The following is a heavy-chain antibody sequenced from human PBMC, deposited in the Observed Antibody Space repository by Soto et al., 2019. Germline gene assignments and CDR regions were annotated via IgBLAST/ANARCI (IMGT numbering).Heavy chain of an antibody. CDR3: AKGHATSYHYDSSCPSGFDL. J-gene: IGHJ4*02. D-gene: IGHD3-22*01. Sequence: GGSLRLSCAASGFTFSSYGMHWVRQAPGKGLEWVAVISYDGSKKYYADSVKGRFTISRDNSKNTLYLQMNSLRAEDTAVYYCAKGHATSYHYDSSCPSGFDLWGQAPMVAV. CDR1: GFTFSSYG. CDR2: ISYDGSKK. V-gene: IGHV3-30*18.